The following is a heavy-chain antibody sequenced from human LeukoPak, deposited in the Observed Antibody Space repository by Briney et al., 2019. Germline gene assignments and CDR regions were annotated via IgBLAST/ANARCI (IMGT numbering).Heavy chain of an antibody. J-gene: IGHJ6*02. Sequence: GGSLRLSCAASGFTFSSYSMNWVRQASGKGLEWVSSISSSSSYIYYADSVKGRFTISRDNAKNSLYLQMNSLRAEDTAVYYCAREGGVRGMDVWGQGTTVTVSS. CDR3: AREGGVRGMDV. D-gene: IGHD3-10*01. CDR1: GFTFSSYS. CDR2: ISSSSSYI. V-gene: IGHV3-21*01.